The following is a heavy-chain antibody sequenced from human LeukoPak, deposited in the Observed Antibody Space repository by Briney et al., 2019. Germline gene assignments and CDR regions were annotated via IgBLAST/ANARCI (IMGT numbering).Heavy chain of an antibody. CDR2: INHSGST. V-gene: IGHV4-34*01. CDR3: ARAPTLITMIVVKELPDAFDI. D-gene: IGHD3-22*01. CDR1: GGSFSGYY. J-gene: IGHJ3*02. Sequence: SETLSLTCAVYGGSFSGYYWSWIRQPPGKGLEWIGEINHSGSTNYNPSLKSRVTISVDTSKNQFSLKLSSVTAADTAVYYCARAPTLITMIVVKELPDAFDIWGQGTMVTVSS.